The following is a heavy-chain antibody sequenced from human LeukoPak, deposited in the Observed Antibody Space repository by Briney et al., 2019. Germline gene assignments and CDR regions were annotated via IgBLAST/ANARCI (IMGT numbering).Heavy chain of an antibody. V-gene: IGHV3-21*01. CDR3: ARGYSSSAASLDY. D-gene: IGHD6-13*01. J-gene: IGHJ4*02. CDR2: ISSSSSYI. CDR1: GFTFSSYS. Sequence: GGSLRLSCAASGFTFSSYSMDWVRQAPGKGLEWVSSISSSSSYIYYADSVKGRFTISRDNAKNSLYLQMNSLRAEDTAVYYCARGYSSSAASLDYWGQGTLVTVSS.